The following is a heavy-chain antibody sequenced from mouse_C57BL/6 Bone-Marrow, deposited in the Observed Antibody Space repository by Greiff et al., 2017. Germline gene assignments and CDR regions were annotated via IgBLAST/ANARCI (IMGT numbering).Heavy chain of an antibody. V-gene: IGHV5-6*02. CDR3: ARPIYYDYFFAY. D-gene: IGHD2-4*01. CDR2: ISSGGSYT. J-gene: IGHJ3*01. CDR1: GFTFSSYG. Sequence: EVKLEESGGDLVKPGGSLKLSCAASGFTFSSYGMSWVRQTPDKRLEWVATISSGGSYTYYPDSVKGRFTISRDNAKNTLYLQMSSLKSEDTAMYYCARPIYYDYFFAYWGQGTLVTVSA.